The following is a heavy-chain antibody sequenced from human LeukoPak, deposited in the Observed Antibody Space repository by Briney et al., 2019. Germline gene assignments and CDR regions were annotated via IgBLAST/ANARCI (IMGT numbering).Heavy chain of an antibody. CDR1: GFTFSSYA. CDR3: AKNLYCGGGSCYPSALGMDV. Sequence: PGGSLRLSCAASGFTFSSYAVSWVRQAPGKGLEWVSAISGSGGSTYYADSVKGRFTISRDNSKNTLFLQMNSLRAEDTAVYYCAKNLYCGGGSCYPSALGMDVWGQGTTVTVSS. V-gene: IGHV3-23*01. D-gene: IGHD2-15*01. CDR2: ISGSGGST. J-gene: IGHJ6*02.